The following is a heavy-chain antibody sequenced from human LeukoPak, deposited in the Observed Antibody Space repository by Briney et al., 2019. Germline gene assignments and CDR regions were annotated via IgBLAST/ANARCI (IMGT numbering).Heavy chain of an antibody. CDR3: ARNINYYDSSGYYYVFDY. CDR1: GYTFTSYY. D-gene: IGHD3-22*01. CDR2: INPSGGST. V-gene: IGHV1-46*01. J-gene: IGHJ4*02. Sequence: ASVKVSCKASGYTFTSYYMHWVRQAPGQGLEWMGIINPSGGSTSYAQKFQGRVTMTRDMSTSTVYMELSSLRSEDTAVYYCARNINYYDSSGYYYVFDYWGQGTLVTVSS.